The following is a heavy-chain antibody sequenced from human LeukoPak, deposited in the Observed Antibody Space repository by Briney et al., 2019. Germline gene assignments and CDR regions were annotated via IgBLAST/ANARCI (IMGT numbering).Heavy chain of an antibody. V-gene: IGHV4-61*02. CDR3: VSSNWLRDANFDS. J-gene: IGHJ4*02. CDR1: GASITSGLYY. D-gene: IGHD1-1*01. Sequence: PSETLSLTYTVSGASITSGLYYWNWIRQPAGKGLEWIGRLSNSGGTNYNPSLKSRVTISVDTSKNQFSLKLRSVTAVDTAVYYCVSSNWLRDANFDSWGQGTLVTVSS. CDR2: LSNSGGT.